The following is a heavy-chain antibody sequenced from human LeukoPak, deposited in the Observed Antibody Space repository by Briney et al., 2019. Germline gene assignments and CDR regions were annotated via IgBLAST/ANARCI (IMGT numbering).Heavy chain of an antibody. CDR1: GFTFSSYS. D-gene: IGHD2-15*01. CDR2: ISSSGSTI. J-gene: IGHJ3*02. V-gene: IGHV3-48*04. Sequence: GGSLRLSCAASGFTFSSYSMNWVRQAPGKGLEWVSYISSSGSTIYYADSVKGRFTISRDNAKNSLYLQMYSLRAEDTAVYYCARDGVDHAFDIWGQGTMVTVSS. CDR3: ARDGVDHAFDI.